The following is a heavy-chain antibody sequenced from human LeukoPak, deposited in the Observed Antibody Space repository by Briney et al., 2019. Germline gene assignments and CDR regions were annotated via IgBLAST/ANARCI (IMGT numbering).Heavy chain of an antibody. CDR2: IYHSGST. CDR3: ARRILRYHIDY. J-gene: IGHJ4*02. V-gene: IGHV4-30-2*01. CDR1: GGSISSGGYS. D-gene: IGHD3-10*02. Sequence: SETLSLTCAVSGGSISSGGYSWSWIRQPPGNGLEWIGYIYHSGSTYYNPSLKSRVTISVDRSKNQFSLKLSSVTAADTAVYYCARRILRYHIDYWGQGILVTVSS.